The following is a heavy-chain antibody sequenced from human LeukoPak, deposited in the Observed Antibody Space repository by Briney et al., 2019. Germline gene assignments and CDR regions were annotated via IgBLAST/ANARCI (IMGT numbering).Heavy chain of an antibody. CDR2: IKQDGSEK. CDR1: GFTFSSYW. J-gene: IGHJ4*02. Sequence: GGSLRLSCAASGFTFSSYWMSWVRQAPGKGLEWVANIKQDGSEKYYVDSVKGRFTISRDNAKNSLYLQMNSLRAEDTAVYYCARDEYITMIDNFDYWGQGTLVTVSS. V-gene: IGHV3-7*01. CDR3: ARDEYITMIDNFDY. D-gene: IGHD3-22*01.